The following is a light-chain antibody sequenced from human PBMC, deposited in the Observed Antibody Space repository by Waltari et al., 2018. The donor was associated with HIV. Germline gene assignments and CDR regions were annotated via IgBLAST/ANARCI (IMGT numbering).Light chain of an antibody. CDR3: QQFYTTPPT. CDR2: WAS. Sequence: DIEMTQPPDSLAVSLGERATINCKSSQSVLNSSKNKNHLGWDQQKPGQPPKLLIYWASTRDSGVPYRFSGSGSGTDFTLTISSLQAEDVAVYYCQQFYTTPPTFGQGTKVEIK. V-gene: IGKV4-1*01. CDR1: QSVLNSSKNKNH. J-gene: IGKJ1*01.